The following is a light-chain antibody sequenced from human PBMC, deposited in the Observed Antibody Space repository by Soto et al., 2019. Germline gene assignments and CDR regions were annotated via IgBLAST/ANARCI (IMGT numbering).Light chain of an antibody. J-gene: IGKJ1*01. CDR3: QQYHPYSLT. CDR1: QSIGSW. V-gene: IGKV1-5*01. Sequence: DIQMTQSPSTLSASVGDRVTITCRASQSIGSWLAWYQQKPWKAPNLLIYAASSLQSGVPSRFSGSGSGTDFTLNIRSLQRDDFAIYSCQQYHPYSLTFGQGTKVEIK. CDR2: AAS.